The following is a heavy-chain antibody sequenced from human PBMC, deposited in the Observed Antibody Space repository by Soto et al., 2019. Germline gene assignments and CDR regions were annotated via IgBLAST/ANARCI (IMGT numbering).Heavy chain of an antibody. CDR1: GGSISSGDYY. V-gene: IGHV4-30-4*01. J-gene: IGHJ4*02. Sequence: PSETLSLTCTVSGGSISSGDYYWSWIRQPPGKGLEWIGYIYYSGSTYYNPSLKSRVTILVDTSKNQFSLKLSSVTAADTAVYYCASSQGSGDGDSGYDYFDYWGQGTLVTVSS. CDR3: ASSQGSGDGDSGYDYFDY. D-gene: IGHD5-12*01. CDR2: IYYSGST.